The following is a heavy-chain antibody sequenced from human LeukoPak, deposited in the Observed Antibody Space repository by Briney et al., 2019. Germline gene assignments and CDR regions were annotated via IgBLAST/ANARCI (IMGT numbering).Heavy chain of an antibody. D-gene: IGHD3-10*01. J-gene: IGHJ4*02. CDR2: ISNSGGST. CDR3: AKVKGSGRYYNPQIDY. V-gene: IGHV3-23*01. Sequence: AGGSLRLSCAASGFIFNNYAMSWVRQAPEKGLDWVSVISNSGGSTYYTDSVKGRFTVSRDNTKNTVYLQTNSLRAGDTAIYFCAKVKGSGRYYNPQIDYWGQGILVTVSS. CDR1: GFIFNNYA.